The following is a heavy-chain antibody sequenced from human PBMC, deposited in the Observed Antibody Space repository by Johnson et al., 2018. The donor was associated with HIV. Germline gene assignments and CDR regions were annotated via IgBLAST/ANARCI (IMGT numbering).Heavy chain of an antibody. Sequence: VQLVESGGGVVQPGRSLRLSCTASGFTFGDYAMSWFRQAPGKGLEWVGFIRSKAYGGTTEYAASVKDRFTVSRDDSKSIAFLQMNSLKTEDTAMYYCASGQNAFDIWGQGTMVTVSS. V-gene: IGHV3-49*03. CDR3: ASGQNAFDI. CDR2: IRSKAYGGTT. CDR1: GFTFGDYA. J-gene: IGHJ3*02.